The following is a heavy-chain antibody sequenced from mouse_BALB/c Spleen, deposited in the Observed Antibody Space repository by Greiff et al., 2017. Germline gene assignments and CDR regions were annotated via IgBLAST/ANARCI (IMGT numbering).Heavy chain of an antibody. CDR1: GVNIKDTY. J-gene: IGHJ3*01. CDR2: IDPANGNT. V-gene: IGHV14-3*02. CDR3: ATYYGSPWFAY. D-gene: IGHD1-1*01. Sequence: EVKLMESGAELVKPGASVKLSCTASGVNIKDTYMHWVKQRPEQGLEWIGRIDPANGNTKYDPKFQGKATITADTSSNTAYLQLSSLTSEDTAVYYCATYYGSPWFAYWGQGTLVTVSA.